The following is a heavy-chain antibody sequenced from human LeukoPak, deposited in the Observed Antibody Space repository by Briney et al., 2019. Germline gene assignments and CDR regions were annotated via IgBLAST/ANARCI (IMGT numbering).Heavy chain of an antibody. Sequence: PGGSLRLSCRASAFTFTDFCMHWVRHAPGKGLVWVSRINSNEGSRGYADSARGRFTISRDNAKNTLYLQMNSLRAGDTAVYYFARDDGGNPSDAFDIWGQGTMVTVSS. CDR2: INSNEGSR. CDR1: AFTFTDFC. CDR3: ARDDGGNPSDAFDI. J-gene: IGHJ3*02. D-gene: IGHD4-23*01. V-gene: IGHV3-74*01.